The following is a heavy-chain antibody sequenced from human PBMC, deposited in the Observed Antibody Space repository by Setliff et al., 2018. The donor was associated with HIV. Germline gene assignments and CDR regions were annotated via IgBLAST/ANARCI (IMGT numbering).Heavy chain of an antibody. CDR3: ARSPEWGGGGIDY. J-gene: IGHJ4*02. D-gene: IGHD1-26*01. Sequence: SETLSLTCTLSGGSFGRYYWSWIRQSAGKGLEWLGYVYFTGHTNYNPSLQSRFTISVDTSKNKFSLRLNSLTAADTAVYYCARSPEWGGGGIDYWGQGTLVTVAS. V-gene: IGHV4-4*09. CDR1: GGSFGRYY. CDR2: VYFTGHT.